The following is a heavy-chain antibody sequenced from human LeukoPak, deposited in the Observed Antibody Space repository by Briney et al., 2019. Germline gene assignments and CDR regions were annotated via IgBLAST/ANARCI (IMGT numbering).Heavy chain of an antibody. CDR1: GFTFSSYG. J-gene: IGHJ4*02. Sequence: GGSLRLSCAASGFTFSSYGMSWVRQAPGKGLEWVANIKQDGSVKQYVDSVKGRFTISRDNAKNSLYLQMDSLRAEDTAVYYCAKFSRAADSYWGQGTLVTVSS. V-gene: IGHV3-7*01. CDR2: IKQDGSVK. D-gene: IGHD2-15*01. CDR3: AKFSRAADSY.